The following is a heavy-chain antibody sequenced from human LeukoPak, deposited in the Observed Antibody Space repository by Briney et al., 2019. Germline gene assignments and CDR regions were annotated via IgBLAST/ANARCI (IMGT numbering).Heavy chain of an antibody. J-gene: IGHJ3*02. CDR1: GYTFTRYT. CDR2: ISTYNGHT. V-gene: IGHV1-18*01. D-gene: IGHD3-9*01. Sequence: AAVKVSCKAAGYTFTRYTITWVRQAPAQGPEWMGRISTYNGHTNYAQKLQGRVTMTTDTSTSTAYMELRSLRSDDTAVYYCARGGYYDILTGYETVDAFDIWGQGTMVTVSS. CDR3: ARGGYYDILTGYETVDAFDI.